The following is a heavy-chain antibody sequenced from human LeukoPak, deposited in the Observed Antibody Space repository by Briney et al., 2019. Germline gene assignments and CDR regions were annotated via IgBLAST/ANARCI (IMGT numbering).Heavy chain of an antibody. CDR1: GGCISSSTYY. J-gene: IGHJ4*02. Sequence: SETLSLTCIVSGGCISSSTYYWGWTRQPPGKGLEWIGSIYYTGSTYYNPSLKSRVTISVDTSENQFSLRLSSVTAADTAVYYCARHVVAYDYGDYWGQGTLVTVSS. CDR2: IYYTGST. D-gene: IGHD4-17*01. V-gene: IGHV4-39*01. CDR3: ARHVVAYDYGDY.